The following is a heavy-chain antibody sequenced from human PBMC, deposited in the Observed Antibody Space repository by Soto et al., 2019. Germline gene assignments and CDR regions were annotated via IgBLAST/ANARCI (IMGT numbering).Heavy chain of an antibody. D-gene: IGHD3-10*01. Sequence: GASVKVSCKASGYTLTSYTIHWVRQAPGQRLEWMGWINAGNGNTKYSQKFQGRVTITRDTSASTAYMELSSLRSEDTAVYYCARDHYYGSGTFNYFDYWGQGTLVTVSS. CDR1: GYTLTSYT. CDR3: ARDHYYGSGTFNYFDY. CDR2: INAGNGNT. V-gene: IGHV1-3*01. J-gene: IGHJ4*02.